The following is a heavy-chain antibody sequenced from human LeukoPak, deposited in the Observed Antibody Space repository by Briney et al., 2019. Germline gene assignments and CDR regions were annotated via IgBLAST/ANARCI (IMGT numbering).Heavy chain of an antibody. D-gene: IGHD4-17*01. CDR2: IYFSGNT. CDR1: GGSISSGANY. Sequence: AQTLSLTCTVSGGSISSGANYWNWIRQPPGKGLEWIGYIYFSGNTFHNPSLNSRVSLSVDTSRNQFSLKLTSVTAADTAVYYCARGGLDGDYDYFDYWGQGPLVTVSS. CDR3: ARGGLDGDYDYFDY. V-gene: IGHV4-30-4*01. J-gene: IGHJ4*02.